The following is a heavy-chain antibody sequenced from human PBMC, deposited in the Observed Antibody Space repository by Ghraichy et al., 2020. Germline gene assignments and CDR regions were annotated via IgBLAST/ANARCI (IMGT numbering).Heavy chain of an antibody. CDR3: ARRHSFNYGTDV. CDR2: IDWDDNK. D-gene: IGHD3-3*02. J-gene: IGHJ6*02. Sequence: SGPTLVKPTQTLTLTCTLSGFSLSTNGMRVSWIRQPPGKALEWLARIDWDDNKIYSASLKTRLTISRDTSKNQVVLTMTKMDPVDTAIYYCARRHSFNYGTDVWGQGTTVTVS. CDR1: GFSLSTNGMR. V-gene: IGHV2-70*04.